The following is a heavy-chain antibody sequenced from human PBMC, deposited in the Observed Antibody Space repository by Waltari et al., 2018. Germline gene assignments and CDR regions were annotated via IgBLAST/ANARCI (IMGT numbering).Heavy chain of an antibody. CDR2: ISSSSNYI. D-gene: IGHD2-2*01. CDR3: ARDFTSWGFDY. CDR1: GFTFSSYS. Sequence: EVQLVESGGGLVKPGGSLSLSCAASGFTFSSYSLNWVRQAPGKGLEWVSSISSSSNYIYYADSVKGRFTIFRDNAKHSLFLQMNSLRAEDTAVYYCARDFTSWGFDYWGQGTLVTVSS. J-gene: IGHJ4*02. V-gene: IGHV3-21*01.